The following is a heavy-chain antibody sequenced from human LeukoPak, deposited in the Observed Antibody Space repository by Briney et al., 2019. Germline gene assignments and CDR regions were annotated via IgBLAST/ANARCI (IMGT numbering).Heavy chain of an antibody. CDR1: GFTFSSYA. V-gene: IGHV3-23*01. J-gene: IGHJ4*02. CDR3: AKESLELGLRGGDFDY. CDR2: ISGSGGST. D-gene: IGHD5-24*01. Sequence: PGGSLRLSCAASGFTFSSYAMSWVRQAPGKGLEWVSAISGSGGSTYYADSVKGRFTISRDNSKNTLYLQMNSLRAEDTAVYYCAKESLELGLRGGDFDYWGQGTLVTVSS.